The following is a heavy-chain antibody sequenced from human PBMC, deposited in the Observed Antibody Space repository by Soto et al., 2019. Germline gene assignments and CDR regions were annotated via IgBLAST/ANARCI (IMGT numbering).Heavy chain of an antibody. V-gene: IGHV3-30-3*01. CDR3: VREQGGFDI. Sequence: GGSLRLSCAASGFNLRGYTMHRVRQAPGKGLEWVAVIFNDGSKKYHADSVKGRFTISRDNSKNTLSMQMNSLRVEDTAVYYCVREQGGFDIWGQGTVVTV. J-gene: IGHJ3*02. CDR2: IFNDGSKK. CDR1: GFNLRGYT.